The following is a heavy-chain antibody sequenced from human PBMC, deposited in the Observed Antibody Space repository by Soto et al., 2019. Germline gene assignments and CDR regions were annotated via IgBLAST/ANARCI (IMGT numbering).Heavy chain of an antibody. CDR3: AREYYYDSSASYFYV. V-gene: IGHV1-2*02. CDR2: INPNSGGT. Sequence: ASVKVSCKTSGYTFTGYYMHWVRQAPGQGLEWMGWINPNSGGTNYAQKFQGRLTMTSDTSISTAYMELSRLRSDDTAVYYCAREYYYDSSASYFYVWGQGTLVTVSS. CDR1: GYTFTGYY. J-gene: IGHJ4*02. D-gene: IGHD3-22*01.